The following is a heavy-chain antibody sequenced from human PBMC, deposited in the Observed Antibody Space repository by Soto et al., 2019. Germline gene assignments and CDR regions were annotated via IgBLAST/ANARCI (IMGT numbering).Heavy chain of an antibody. CDR2: NYYSGIT. D-gene: IGHD6-6*01. Sequence: QVQLQESGPGLVKPSQTLSLTCTVSGGSISSGGYYWTWIRQHPGKGLEWIGYNYYSGITYYNPSLQSRVTISLDTSKNQFSLKLSSVTAADPAVYYCARGSSIAGLYYGMDVWGQGTTVTVSS. CDR3: ARGSSIAGLYYGMDV. J-gene: IGHJ6*02. V-gene: IGHV4-31*03. CDR1: GGSISSGGYY.